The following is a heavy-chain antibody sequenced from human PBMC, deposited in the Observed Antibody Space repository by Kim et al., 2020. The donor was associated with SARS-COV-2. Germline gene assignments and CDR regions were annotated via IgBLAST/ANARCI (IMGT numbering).Heavy chain of an antibody. Sequence: SETLSLTCAVYGGSFSGYYWSWIRQPPGKGLEWIGEINHSGSTNYNPSLKSRVTISVDTSKNQFSLKLSSVTAADTAVYYCARGSQSHYYGSGLCWFDPWGQGTLVTVSS. J-gene: IGHJ5*02. CDR2: INHSGST. D-gene: IGHD3-10*01. V-gene: IGHV4-34*01. CDR3: ARGSQSHYYGSGLCWFDP. CDR1: GGSFSGYY.